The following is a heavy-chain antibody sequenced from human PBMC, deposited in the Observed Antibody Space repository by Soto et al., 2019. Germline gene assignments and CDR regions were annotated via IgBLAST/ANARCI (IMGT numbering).Heavy chain of an antibody. V-gene: IGHV1-3*01. CDR1: GYTFTSYA. J-gene: IGHJ6*02. CDR2: INAGNGNT. Sequence: ASVKVSCKASGYTFTSYAMHWVRQAPGQRLEWMGWINAGNGNTKYSQKFQGRVTITRDTSASTAYMELSSLRSEDTAVYYCAGCAGSSPSWIDYYYGMDVWGQGTTVTVSS. D-gene: IGHD6-6*01. CDR3: AGCAGSSPSWIDYYYGMDV.